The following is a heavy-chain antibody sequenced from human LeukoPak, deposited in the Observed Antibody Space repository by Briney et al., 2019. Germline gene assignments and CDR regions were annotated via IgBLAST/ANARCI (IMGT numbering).Heavy chain of an antibody. CDR3: ARGAVYYYGMDV. Sequence: GGSLRLSCAVSGFTFSHYAMSWVRQAPGTGLEWVGSLTDSGDATYYADSVKGRLTISRDNSNSTLYLHISGLRDEDTAVYYCARGAVYYYGMDVWGQGTTVTVSS. CDR1: GFTFSHYA. V-gene: IGHV3-23*01. CDR2: LTDSGDAT. J-gene: IGHJ6*02.